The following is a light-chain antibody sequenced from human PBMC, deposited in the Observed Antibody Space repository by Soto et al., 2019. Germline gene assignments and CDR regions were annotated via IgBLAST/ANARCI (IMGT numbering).Light chain of an antibody. CDR2: KAS. V-gene: IGKV1-5*03. CDR3: QQYNSYSGT. Sequence: DIQLTQSPSTLSASVGDRVTITCRASQSISSWLAWYQQKPGKAPKLLIYKASSLESGVPSRFSASGSGTEFNLTISSLQPDDFATYYCQQYNSYSGTFGQGTKVYIK. J-gene: IGKJ1*01. CDR1: QSISSW.